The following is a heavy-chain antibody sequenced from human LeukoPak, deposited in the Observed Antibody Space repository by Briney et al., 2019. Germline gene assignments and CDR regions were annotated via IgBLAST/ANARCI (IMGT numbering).Heavy chain of an antibody. V-gene: IGHV3-66*01. Sequence: GGSLRLSCAASGFTVSSNYMSWVRQAPGKGLEWVSVIYSGGSTYYADSVKGRFTISRDNSKNTLYLRMNNLRAEDTAVYYCARVGDKYYYYGMDVWGQGTTVTVSS. CDR1: GFTVSSNY. CDR3: ARVGDKYYYYGMDV. J-gene: IGHJ6*02. D-gene: IGHD2-21*02. CDR2: IYSGGST.